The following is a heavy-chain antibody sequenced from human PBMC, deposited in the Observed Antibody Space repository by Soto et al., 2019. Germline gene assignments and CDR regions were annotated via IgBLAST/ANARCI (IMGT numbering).Heavy chain of an antibody. V-gene: IGHV4-31*03. Sequence: QVQLQESGPGLVKPSQTLSLTCTVSGGSITSGGYYWSWIRQHPGRGLEWIGYIYYSGNTYYNPSLKSRVTISRDTSKNQFSLKLSSVSVADTAVYFCARDAPDPMTTTRYLDSWGQGTLVTVSS. CDR2: IYYSGNT. CDR3: ARDAPDPMTTTRYLDS. CDR1: GGSITSGGYY. D-gene: IGHD4-17*01. J-gene: IGHJ4*02.